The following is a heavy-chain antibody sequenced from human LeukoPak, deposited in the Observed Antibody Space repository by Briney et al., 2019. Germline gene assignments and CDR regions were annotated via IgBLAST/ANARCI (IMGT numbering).Heavy chain of an antibody. D-gene: IGHD4-17*01. J-gene: IGHJ4*02. Sequence: SETLSLTCTVSGGSISSYYWSWIRQPAGKGLEWIGRIYTSGSTNYNPSLKSRVTMSVDTSKSQFSLKLSSVTAADTAVYYCARDPRNYGDYGDFDHWGQGTLVTVSS. CDR1: GGSISSYY. CDR2: IYTSGST. CDR3: ARDPRNYGDYGDFDH. V-gene: IGHV4-4*07.